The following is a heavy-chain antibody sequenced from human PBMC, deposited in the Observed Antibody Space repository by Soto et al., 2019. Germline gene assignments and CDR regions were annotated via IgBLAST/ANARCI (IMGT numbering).Heavy chain of an antibody. V-gene: IGHV3-7*04. CDR3: ARDLVELRSDY. D-gene: IGHD1-26*01. CDR1: GFTFSSYW. J-gene: IGHJ4*02. CDR2: IKQDGREK. Sequence: EVKLVESGGGLVQPGGSLRLSCAASGFTFSSYWMSWVRQAAGKGMEWVANIKQDGREKYYVDSVKGRCTISRDNAKNSLYLQMNSLRAEDTAVYYCARDLVELRSDYWGQGTLVTVSS.